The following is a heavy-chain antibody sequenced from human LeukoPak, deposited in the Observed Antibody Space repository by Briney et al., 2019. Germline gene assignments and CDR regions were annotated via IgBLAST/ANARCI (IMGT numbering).Heavy chain of an antibody. J-gene: IGHJ4*02. CDR3: AKIHGYSGYVAFDY. CDR1: GFTFSSSA. V-gene: IGHV3-23*01. Sequence: PGGSLRLSCAASGFTFSSSAMSWVRQAPGKGLEWVSAVSGSDGNTYYADSVRGRFTISRDNSKNTLYLQMNSLRAEDTAVYYCAKIHGYSGYVAFDYWGQGTLVTVSS. D-gene: IGHD5-12*01. CDR2: VSGSDGNT.